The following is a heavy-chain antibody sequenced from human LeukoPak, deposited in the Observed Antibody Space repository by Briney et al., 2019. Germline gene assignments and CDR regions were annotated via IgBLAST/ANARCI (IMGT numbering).Heavy chain of an antibody. V-gene: IGHV1-2*02. CDR1: GYAFDNFY. Sequence: ASVKVSCKASGYAFDNFYIHWVRQAPGQGLEWMGWINPNSGATNYAQRFQGRVTLTRDTSITSAYMDLYSLTSDDTAVYYCSTVGSTYGYWGQGTLVTVAA. CDR3: STVGSTYGY. J-gene: IGHJ4*02. D-gene: IGHD1-26*01. CDR2: INPNSGAT.